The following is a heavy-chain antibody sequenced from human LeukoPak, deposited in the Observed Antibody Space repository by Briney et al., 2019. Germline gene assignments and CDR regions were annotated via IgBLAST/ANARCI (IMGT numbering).Heavy chain of an antibody. CDR3: AKNRLEIFGGGDY. CDR2: ISYDGSNK. V-gene: IGHV3-30*18. D-gene: IGHD3-3*01. Sequence: GGSLRLSCAASGFTFSSYGMHWVRQAPGKGLEWVAVISYDGSNKYYADSVKGRFTISRDNSKNTLYLQMNNLRAEDTAVYYCAKNRLEIFGGGDYWGQGTLVTVSS. J-gene: IGHJ4*02. CDR1: GFTFSSYG.